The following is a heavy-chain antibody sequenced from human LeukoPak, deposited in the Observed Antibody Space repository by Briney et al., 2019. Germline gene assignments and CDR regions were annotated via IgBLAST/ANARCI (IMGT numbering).Heavy chain of an antibody. CDR3: AKNTQYSGYYDC. CDR1: GFTFINYG. CDR2: IRASGDRT. Sequence: PGGSLRLSCVVSGFTFINYGMSWVRQAPGKGLEWVSTIRASGDRTYYAESVKGRFTMSGDKSKNTLYLQMSNLRAEDTAVYYCAKNTQYSGYYDCWGQGTLVAVSS. D-gene: IGHD6-6*01. V-gene: IGHV3-23*01. J-gene: IGHJ4*02.